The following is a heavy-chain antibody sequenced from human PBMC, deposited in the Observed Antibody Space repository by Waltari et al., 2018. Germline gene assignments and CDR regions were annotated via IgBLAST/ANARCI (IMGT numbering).Heavy chain of an antibody. CDR2: IKSGNGNT. CDR3: ARGGGFGYGGNSQSNWYFDL. D-gene: IGHD4-17*01. V-gene: IGHV1-3*03. J-gene: IGHJ2*01. Sequence: QVQLVQSGAEVKKPGASVKVSCKASGYTFTSYAMHWVRQAPGQRLEWMGWIKSGNGNTKYSQGFQGRVTITRDTSASTAYMELSSLRSEDMAVYYCARGGGFGYGGNSQSNWYFDLWGRGTLVTVSS. CDR1: GYTFTSYA.